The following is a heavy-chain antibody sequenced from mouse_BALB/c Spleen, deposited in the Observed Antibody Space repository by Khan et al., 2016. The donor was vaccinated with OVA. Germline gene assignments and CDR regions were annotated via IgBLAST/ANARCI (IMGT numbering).Heavy chain of an antibody. J-gene: IGHJ3*01. V-gene: IGHV1-4*01. CDR3: VRDGGERRKDGWFAY. CDR2: INPSNGYT. CDR1: GYTFTSYT. Sequence: QIQLVQSGAELARPGASVKMSCKASGYTFTSYTIHWIKKRPGQGLEWIGYINPSNGYTNYNQKSKDKATLTTDKSSTTPYLQLRSLTSDDSAVDDGVRDGGERRKDGWFAYWGQGTLVTVSA.